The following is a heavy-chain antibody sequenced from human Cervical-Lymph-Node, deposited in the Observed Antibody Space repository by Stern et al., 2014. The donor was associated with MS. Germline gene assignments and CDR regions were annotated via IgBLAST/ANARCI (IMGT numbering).Heavy chain of an antibody. J-gene: IGHJ6*02. CDR3: NTRLSYSDRNGQILSIGDV. Sequence: EVHLVESGGGLVTPGGSLRLACEASGFTLNNAWMNWVRRAPGTGLEWVGRISRAVDGGTSAYAAPVKDRFIISRDNSKNMLFLQMNNLKTEDTAMYYCNTRLSYSDRNGQILSIGDVWGQGITVTVSS. CDR1: GFTLNNAW. CDR2: ISRAVDGGTS. D-gene: IGHD3-22*01. V-gene: IGHV3-15*07.